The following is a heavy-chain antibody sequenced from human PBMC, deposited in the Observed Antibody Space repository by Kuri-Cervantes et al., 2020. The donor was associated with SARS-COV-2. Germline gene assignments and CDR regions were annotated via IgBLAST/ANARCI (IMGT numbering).Heavy chain of an antibody. CDR3: ARDSYSGSYTRRIDY. D-gene: IGHD1-26*01. J-gene: IGHJ4*02. CDR1: GFTFSDYY. CDR2: ISSSGSTI. V-gene: IGHV3-11*04. Sequence: GESLKISCAASGFTFSDYYMSWIRRAPGKGLEWVSYISSSGSTIYYADSVKGRFTISRDNAKNSLYLQMNSLRAEDTAVYYCARDSYSGSYTRRIDYWGQGTLVTVSS.